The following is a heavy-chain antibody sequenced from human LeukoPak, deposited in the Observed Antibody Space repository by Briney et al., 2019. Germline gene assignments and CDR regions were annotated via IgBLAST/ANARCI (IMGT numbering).Heavy chain of an antibody. D-gene: IGHD3-22*01. V-gene: IGHV1-18*01. CDR3: ARDLSHRYNYDINGYYVLFDY. J-gene: IGHJ4*02. CDR2: IRAYNGNT. CDR1: GYIFTSYG. Sequence: ASVKVSCKASGYIFTSYGISWVRQAPGQGLEWMGWIRAYNGNTNYAQKLQGRVTMTTDTSTSTAYMELRSLISDDTAVYYCARDLSHRYNYDINGYYVLFDYWGQGTLVTVSS.